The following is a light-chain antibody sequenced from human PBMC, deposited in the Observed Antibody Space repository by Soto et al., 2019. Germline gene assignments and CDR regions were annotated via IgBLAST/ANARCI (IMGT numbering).Light chain of an antibody. CDR2: GAS. CDR3: QQYGSSPLT. Sequence: EIVLTQSPGTLYLSPGERATLSCRASQSVSNNYLAWYQQKPGQAPRLLIYGASRRATGIPDRFSGSGSGTDFTRTISRLEPEDFAVYSCQQYGSSPLTFGGGTKVEIK. J-gene: IGKJ4*01. CDR1: QSVSNNY. V-gene: IGKV3-20*01.